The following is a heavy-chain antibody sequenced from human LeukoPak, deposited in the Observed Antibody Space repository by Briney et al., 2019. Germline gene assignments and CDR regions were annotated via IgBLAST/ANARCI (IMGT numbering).Heavy chain of an antibody. CDR2: IFSNDEK. V-gene: IGHV2-26*01. J-gene: IGHJ6*04. Sequence: ESGPTLVNPTETLTLTCTVSGFSLSNARMGVSWIRQPPGKALEWLAHIFSNDEKSYSTSLKSRLTISKDTSKSQVVLTMTNMDPVDTATYYCARILGVAVAGIEAWYYYYGMDVWGKGTTVTVSS. CDR3: ARILGVAVAGIEAWYYYYGMDV. CDR1: GFSLSNARMG. D-gene: IGHD6-19*01.